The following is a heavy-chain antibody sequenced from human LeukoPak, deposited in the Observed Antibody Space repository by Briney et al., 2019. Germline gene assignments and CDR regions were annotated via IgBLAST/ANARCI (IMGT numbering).Heavy chain of an antibody. CDR2: IYYSGRT. Sequence: SETLSLTCTVSGGSISSYYWSWIRQPPGKGLEWIGYIYYSGRTNYNPSLKSRVTISVDTSKNQFSLKLSSVTAADTAVYYCASTSTGVVVTATSWYYFDYWGQGTLVTVSS. CDR1: GGSISSYY. D-gene: IGHD2-21*02. J-gene: IGHJ4*02. CDR3: ASTSTGVVVTATSWYYFDY. V-gene: IGHV4-59*08.